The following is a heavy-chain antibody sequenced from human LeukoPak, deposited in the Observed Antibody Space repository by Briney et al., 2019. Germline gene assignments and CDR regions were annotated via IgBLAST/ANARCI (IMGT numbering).Heavy chain of an antibody. CDR3: ARIEYHPARGFDP. V-gene: IGHV3-23*01. J-gene: IGHJ5*02. CDR2: ISGSGGST. Sequence: PGGSLRLSCAASGFTFSSYAMSWVRQARGKGLEWVSAISGSGGSTFYADSVKGRFTISRDNAENSLYLQMNSLRAEDTAVYYCARIEYHPARGFDPWGQGTLVTVSS. CDR1: GFTFSSYA. D-gene: IGHD2-2*01.